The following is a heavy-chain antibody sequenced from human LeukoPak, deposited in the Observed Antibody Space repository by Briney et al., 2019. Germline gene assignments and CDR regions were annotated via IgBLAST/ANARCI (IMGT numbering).Heavy chain of an antibody. V-gene: IGHV4-31*03. J-gene: IGHJ4*02. Sequence: SETLSLTCTVSGGSIRSSGYYWSWIRQDPAKGLEWIGYIYHSGSTYYNPSLKSRVTISLDTSKNQFSLKLRSVTAADTAVYYCARANYYDSTGYLPVVYPCDYWGQGTLVTVSS. CDR1: GGSIRSSGYY. CDR3: ARANYYDSTGYLPVVYPCDY. CDR2: IYHSGST. D-gene: IGHD3-22*01.